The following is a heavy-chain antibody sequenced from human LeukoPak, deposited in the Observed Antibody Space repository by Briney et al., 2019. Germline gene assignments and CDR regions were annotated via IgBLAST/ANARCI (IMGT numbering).Heavy chain of an antibody. Sequence: TGGSLRLSCAASGFTFSSFGVTWVRQTPGKGLEWVSGISGSGGSTYYADSVKGRFTISRDNSKNTLYLQMNSLRVEDTAVFYCARGLGAMDVWGKGTAVIVSS. J-gene: IGHJ6*03. CDR1: GFTFSSFG. CDR2: ISGSGGST. V-gene: IGHV3-23*01. CDR3: ARGLGAMDV. D-gene: IGHD3-10*01.